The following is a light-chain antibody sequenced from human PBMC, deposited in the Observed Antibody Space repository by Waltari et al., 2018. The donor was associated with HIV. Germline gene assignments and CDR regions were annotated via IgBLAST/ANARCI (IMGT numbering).Light chain of an antibody. J-gene: IGLJ2*01. CDR2: ADA. CDR1: TPNIGSSN. CDR3: STCDERLNGVV. V-gene: IGLV1-44*01. Sequence: QSVLTQPPSASGAPGQRVTISCSGSTPNIGSSNVNWYQQFSRAAPKLLIDADALRPSGVPDRFSGSKSGTSASLVISGLQSEDEADYYCSTCDERLNGVVFGGGTRLTVV.